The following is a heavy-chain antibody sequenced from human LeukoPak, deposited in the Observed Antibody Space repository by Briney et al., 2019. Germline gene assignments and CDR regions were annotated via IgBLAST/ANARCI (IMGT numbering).Heavy chain of an antibody. V-gene: IGHV3-23*01. CDR1: GFIFSNYG. CDR3: AKVTYGSGTYGAFDY. D-gene: IGHD3-10*01. CDR2: ISGSGDNT. Sequence: GGTLRLSCAASGFIFSNYGMNWVRQAPGKGLEWVSTISGSGDNTYYADSVKGRFTISRDNSKNTLYLQMNSLRAEDTAVYYCAKVTYGSGTYGAFDYWGQGTLVTVSS. J-gene: IGHJ4*02.